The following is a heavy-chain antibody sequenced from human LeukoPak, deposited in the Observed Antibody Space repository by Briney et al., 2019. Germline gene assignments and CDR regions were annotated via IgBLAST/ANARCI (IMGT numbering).Heavy chain of an antibody. J-gene: IGHJ4*02. CDR1: GYTFTSYA. Sequence: ASVRVSCKASGYTFTSYAMNWVRQAPGQGLEWMGWINTNTGIPTYAQGFTGRFVFSLDTSVSTAYLQISSLKAEDTAVYYCARDSLSYYYDSSGCLDYWGQGTLVTVSS. V-gene: IGHV7-4-1*02. CDR3: ARDSLSYYYDSSGCLDY. D-gene: IGHD3-22*01. CDR2: INTNTGIP.